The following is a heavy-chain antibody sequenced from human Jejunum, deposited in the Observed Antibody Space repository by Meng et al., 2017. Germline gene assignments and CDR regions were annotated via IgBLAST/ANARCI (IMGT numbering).Heavy chain of an antibody. D-gene: IGHD4-17*01. Sequence: QGLAHESGPDVVVPWQTCSLSCVISGGPVSGRCFYWTGIRRPPGKGLEWIGYVFDSGSTKYNPSLSSRVTISADTSKNQFSLELSSVTAADTAVYYCATDVYGDGLAYLDYWGQGSLVTVSS. V-gene: IGHV4-61*01. CDR1: GGPVSGRCFY. CDR3: ATDVYGDGLAYLDY. J-gene: IGHJ4*02. CDR2: VFDSGST.